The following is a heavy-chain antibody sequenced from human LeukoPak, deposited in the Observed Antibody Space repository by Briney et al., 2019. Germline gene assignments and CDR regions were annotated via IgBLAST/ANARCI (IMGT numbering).Heavy chain of an antibody. J-gene: IGHJ6*02. V-gene: IGHV1-69*13. CDR1: GYTFTSYG. Sequence: SVKVSCKASGYTFTSYGISWVRQAPGQGLEWMGGIIPIFGTANYAQKFQGRVTITADESTSTAYMELSSLRSEDTAVYYCAIEQTYYYYGMDVWGQGTTVTVSS. CDR3: AIEQTYYYYGMDV. CDR2: IIPIFGTA.